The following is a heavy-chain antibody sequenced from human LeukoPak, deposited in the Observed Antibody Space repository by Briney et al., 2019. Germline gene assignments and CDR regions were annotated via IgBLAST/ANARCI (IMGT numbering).Heavy chain of an antibody. CDR1: GGSINSYF. Sequence: PSETLSLTCSVSGGSINSYFWSWIRQPPGKGLEWIGYIYYSGSTNYNPSLESRVTISVDTSKNQFSLKLSSVTASDTAVYYCARLPYSSGWYVYWGQGILVTVSS. J-gene: IGHJ4*02. D-gene: IGHD6-19*01. CDR3: ARLPYSSGWYVY. CDR2: IYYSGST. V-gene: IGHV4-59*01.